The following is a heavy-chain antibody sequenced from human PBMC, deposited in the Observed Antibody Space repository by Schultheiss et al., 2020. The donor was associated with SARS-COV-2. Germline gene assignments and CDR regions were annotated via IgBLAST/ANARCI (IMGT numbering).Heavy chain of an antibody. Sequence: SETLSLTCTVSGGSISSYYWSWIRQPAGKGLEWIGRIYTSGSTYYNPSLKSRVTISIDTSKNQFSLKLTSVTAADTAVYYCAREYSSSPGGEPYYYYGLDVWGQGTTVTVSS. D-gene: IGHD6-6*01. J-gene: IGHJ6*02. CDR2: IYTSGST. CDR1: GGSISSYY. CDR3: AREYSSSPGGEPYYYYGLDV. V-gene: IGHV4-4*07.